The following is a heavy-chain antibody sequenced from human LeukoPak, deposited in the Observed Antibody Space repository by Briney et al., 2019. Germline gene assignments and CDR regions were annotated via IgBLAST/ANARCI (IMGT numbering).Heavy chain of an antibody. CDR3: ARKSLLWFGELFFYYYGMDV. J-gene: IGHJ6*02. Sequence: ASVKVSCKASGFTFTSYDINWVRQATGQGLEWMGWMNPNSGNTGYAQKFQGRVTMTRNTSINTAYMELSSLRSEDTAVYYCARKSLLWFGELFFYYYGMDVWGQGTTVTVSS. CDR1: GFTFTSYD. D-gene: IGHD3-10*01. V-gene: IGHV1-8*01. CDR2: MNPNSGNT.